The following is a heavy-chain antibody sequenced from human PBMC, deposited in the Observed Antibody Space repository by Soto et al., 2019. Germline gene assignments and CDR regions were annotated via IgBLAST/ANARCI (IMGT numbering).Heavy chain of an antibody. Sequence: QLQLQESGSGLVKPSQTLSLTCAVSGGSISSGGYSWSWIRQPPGKGLEWIGYMYHSGSTYYNPSLKSSFTISIDRSKNQFSLNLRAVTAADTAVYYCARVPYYWGQGILVTVSS. V-gene: IGHV4-30-2*01. J-gene: IGHJ4*02. CDR3: ARVPYY. CDR1: GGSISSGGYS. CDR2: MYHSGST.